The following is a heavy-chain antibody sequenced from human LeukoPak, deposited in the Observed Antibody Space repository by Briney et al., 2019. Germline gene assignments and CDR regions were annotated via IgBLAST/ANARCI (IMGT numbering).Heavy chain of an antibody. J-gene: IGHJ4*02. CDR3: ARADDGANSWVNY. D-gene: IGHD4-23*01. CDR1: GFTFSSYW. V-gene: IGHV3-74*01. Sequence: GGSLRLSCAASGFTFSSYWMHWVRQAPGKGLVWISRINSDGSGTSYADSVKGRFTISRDNAKNALYLQMNSLRAEDTAVYYCARADDGANSWVNYWGQGTLVTVSS. CDR2: INSDGSGT.